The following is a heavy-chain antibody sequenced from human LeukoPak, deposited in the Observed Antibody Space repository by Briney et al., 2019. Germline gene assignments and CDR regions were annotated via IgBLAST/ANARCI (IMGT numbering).Heavy chain of an antibody. CDR1: GFSFSGHW. CDR2: ISPTGSTT. V-gene: IGHV3-74*01. D-gene: IGHD2-2*01. J-gene: IGHJ5*02. CDR3: ASLLGYCSSTSCYSAGDWFDP. Sequence: GGSLRLSCTASGFSFSGHWMHWARQLPGKGLVWVSRISPTGSTTSYADSVKGRFTVSRDNAKNTLYLQMNSLRAEDTAVYYCASLLGYCSSTSCYSAGDWFDPWGQGTLVTVSS.